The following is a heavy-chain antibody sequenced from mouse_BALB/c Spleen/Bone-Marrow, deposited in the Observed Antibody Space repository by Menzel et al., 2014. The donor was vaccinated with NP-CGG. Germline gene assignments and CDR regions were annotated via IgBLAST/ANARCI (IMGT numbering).Heavy chain of an antibody. Sequence: QVKLQQSGAGLVKPGASVKISCKATGFAFSDNWMEWVKQRPGHGLEWIGEILPGGGTTNHNEKFKGKASFTADTSTTTAYLQLKSLTSKDSDVYFYASDYRYGRGYAMDYWGQGTSVTVSS. CDR2: ILPGGGTT. J-gene: IGHJ4*01. D-gene: IGHD2-14*01. V-gene: IGHV1-9*01. CDR3: ASDYRYGRGYAMDY. CDR1: GFAFSDNW.